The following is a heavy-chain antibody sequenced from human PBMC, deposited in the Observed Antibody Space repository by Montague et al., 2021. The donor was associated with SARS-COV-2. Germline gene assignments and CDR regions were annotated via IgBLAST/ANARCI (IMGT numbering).Heavy chain of an antibody. CDR1: GFSLSTSGVG. CDR2: IYWDDDR. Sequence: PALVKPTQTLTLTCTFSGFSLSTSGVGVAWIRQPPGKALEWLAIIYWDDDRRYSPSLESGLTITKDTPKNQVVLTMTDMDPGDTATYYCARRLARHYDINAHLWCPFDYGGQGTLVTVSS. CDR3: ARRLARHYDINAHLWCPFDY. D-gene: IGHD3-22*01. V-gene: IGHV2-5*02. J-gene: IGHJ4*02.